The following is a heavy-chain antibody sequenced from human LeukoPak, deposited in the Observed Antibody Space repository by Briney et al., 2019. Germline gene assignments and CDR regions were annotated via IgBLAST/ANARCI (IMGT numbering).Heavy chain of an antibody. J-gene: IGHJ4*02. D-gene: IGHD3-10*01. CDR2: IKQDGSEK. CDR3: ATLSGSFSH. V-gene: IGHV3-7*01. CDR1: GFTFSDYW. Sequence: GSLRLSCAASGFTFSDYWMSWVRQAPGKGLEWVANIKQDGSEKYYVDSEKGRFTISRDNAKNSLYLQMNSLRAEDTAVYYCATLSGSFSHWGQGTLVTVSS.